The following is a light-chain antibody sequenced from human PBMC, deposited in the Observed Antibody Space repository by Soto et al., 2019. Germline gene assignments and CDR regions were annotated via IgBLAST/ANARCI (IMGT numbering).Light chain of an antibody. CDR1: QSVSSN. V-gene: IGKV3D-15*01. Sequence: IVLTQSPATLSVSPGEIATLSCRASQSVSSNLAWHQQRPGQAPRLIIYGASTRATGVPARFSGGGSGTEFTLTITSLQSEDVAVYWCQQYNNWPLTFGPGTRLEIK. J-gene: IGKJ5*01. CDR2: GAS. CDR3: QQYNNWPLT.